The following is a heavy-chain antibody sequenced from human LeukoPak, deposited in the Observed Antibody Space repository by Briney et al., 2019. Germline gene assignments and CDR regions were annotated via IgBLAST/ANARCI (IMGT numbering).Heavy chain of an antibody. J-gene: IGHJ4*02. CDR3: ATPDSSGYYVGRVFDY. V-gene: IGHV1-24*01. Sequence: ASVKVSCKVSGYTLTKLSMHWVRQAPGKGLEWMGGFDPEDGETIYAQKFQGRVTMTEDTSTDTAYMELSSLRSEDTAVYYCATPDSSGYYVGRVFDYWGQGTLVTVSS. CDR1: GYTLTKLS. CDR2: FDPEDGET. D-gene: IGHD3-22*01.